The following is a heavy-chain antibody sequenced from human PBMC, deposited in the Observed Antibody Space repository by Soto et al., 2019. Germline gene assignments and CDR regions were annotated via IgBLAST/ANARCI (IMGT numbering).Heavy chain of an antibody. CDR3: VRQGFGRLHGLVDV. CDR1: DDSTSSYK. J-gene: IGHJ6*02. CDR2: IDSNGGT. V-gene: IGHV4-59*08. Sequence: QVQLQESGPGLVKPSETLSLTCSVSDDSTSSYKWSWIRQPPGRRLEWIGYIDSNGGTSYNPSLQSRLTIALDTSTKQFFLMLSSVTVADTAVYYCVRQGFGRLHGLVDVWGQGNTVTFS. D-gene: IGHD3-10*01.